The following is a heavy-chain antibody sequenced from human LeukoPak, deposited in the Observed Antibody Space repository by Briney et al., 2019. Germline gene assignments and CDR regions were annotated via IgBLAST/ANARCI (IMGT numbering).Heavy chain of an antibody. CDR3: ARLPGADYDFWSGYYGYYFDY. Sequence: PSETLSLTCTVSGGSISSYYWSWIRQPPGKGLEWIGYIYYSGSTNYNPSLKSRVTISVDTSNNQFSLKLSSVTAADTAVYYCARLPGADYDFWSGYYGYYFDYWGQGTLVTVSS. V-gene: IGHV4-59*08. CDR2: IYYSGST. D-gene: IGHD3-3*01. J-gene: IGHJ4*02. CDR1: GGSISSYY.